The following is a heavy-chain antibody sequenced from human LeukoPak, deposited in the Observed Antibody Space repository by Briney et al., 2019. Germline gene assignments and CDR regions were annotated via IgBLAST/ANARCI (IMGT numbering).Heavy chain of an antibody. CDR2: ISSSSSYI. V-gene: IGHV3-21*01. J-gene: IGHJ4*02. Sequence: GGSLRLSCAASGFTFSSYSMNWVRQAPGKGLEWVSSISSSSSYIYYADSVKGRFTISRDNAKNSLYLQMNSLRAEDTAVYYCARVGGRGGYSYGWDYFDYWGQGTLVTVSS. CDR1: GFTFSSYS. D-gene: IGHD5-18*01. CDR3: ARVGGRGGYSYGWDYFDY.